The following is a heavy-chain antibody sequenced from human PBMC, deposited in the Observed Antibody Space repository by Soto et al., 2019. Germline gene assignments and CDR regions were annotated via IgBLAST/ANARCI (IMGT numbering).Heavy chain of an antibody. CDR3: AKPHPSSGWYYFDY. Sequence: SETLSLTCTVSGGSIGSSSYYWGWIRQPPGKGLEWIGSIYYSGSTYYNPSLKSRVTISVDTSKNQFSLKLSSVTAADTAVYYCAKPHPSSGWYYFDYWGQGTLVTVSS. CDR2: IYYSGST. J-gene: IGHJ4*02. CDR1: GGSIGSSSYY. D-gene: IGHD6-19*01. V-gene: IGHV4-39*01.